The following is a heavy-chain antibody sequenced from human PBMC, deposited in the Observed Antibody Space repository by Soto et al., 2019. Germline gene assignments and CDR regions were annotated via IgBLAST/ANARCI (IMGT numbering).Heavy chain of an antibody. D-gene: IGHD6-25*01. J-gene: IGHJ6*02. CDR1: GGTFSSYA. CDR3: ARSLSVQRKDYGMDV. Sequence: QVQLVQSGAEVKKPGSSVKVSCKASGGTFSSYAISWVRQAPGQGLEWMGGIIPIFGTANYAQKFQGRVTFPGDESTSTAYRELGSRRSENTAVFYCARSLSVQRKDYGMDVWAQGTTVTVSS. V-gene: IGHV1-69*01. CDR2: IIPIFGTA.